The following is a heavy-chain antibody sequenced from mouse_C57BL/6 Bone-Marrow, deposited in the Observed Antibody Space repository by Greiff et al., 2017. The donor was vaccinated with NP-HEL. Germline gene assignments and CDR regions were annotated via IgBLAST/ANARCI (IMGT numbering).Heavy chain of an antibody. CDR1: GYTFTSYW. J-gene: IGHJ2*01. CDR3: ARDGYSFFDY. CDR2: IDPSDSYT. V-gene: IGHV1-69*01. D-gene: IGHD2-3*01. Sequence: QVQLKQPGAELVMPGASVKLSCKASGYTFTSYWMHWVKQRPGQGLEWIGEIDPSDSYTTYNQKFKGKSTLTVDKSSSTAYMQLSSLTSEDSAVYYCARDGYSFFDYWGQGTTLTVSS.